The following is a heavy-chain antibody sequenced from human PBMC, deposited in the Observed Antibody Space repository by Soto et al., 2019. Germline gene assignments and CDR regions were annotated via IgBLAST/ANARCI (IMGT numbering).Heavy chain of an antibody. Sequence: QVQLVQSGAEVKKPGSSVKVSYKASGGTFSSYAISWVRQAPGQGLEWMGGIIPIFGTANYAQKFQGRVTITADESTITGYMELSSLRSEDTAVYYCARDLHDSYGVYYGMDVWGQGTTVTVSS. CDR1: GGTFSSYA. J-gene: IGHJ6*02. CDR3: ARDLHDSYGVYYGMDV. CDR2: IIPIFGTA. V-gene: IGHV1-69*01. D-gene: IGHD4-17*01.